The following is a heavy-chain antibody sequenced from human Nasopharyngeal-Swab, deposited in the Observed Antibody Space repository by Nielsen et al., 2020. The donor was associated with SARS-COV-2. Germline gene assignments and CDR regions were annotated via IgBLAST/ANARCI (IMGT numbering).Heavy chain of an antibody. CDR1: GFTFSSYA. J-gene: IGHJ4*02. D-gene: IGHD2-21*02. CDR3: AKDLAYCGGDCYSGFDY. V-gene: IGHV3-23*01. CDR2: ISGSGGST. Sequence: GGSLRLSCAASGFTFSSYAMSWVRQAPGKGLEWVSAISGSGGSTYYADSVKGRFTISGDNSKNTLYLQMNSLRAEDTAVYYCAKDLAYCGGDCYSGFDYWGQGTLVTVSS.